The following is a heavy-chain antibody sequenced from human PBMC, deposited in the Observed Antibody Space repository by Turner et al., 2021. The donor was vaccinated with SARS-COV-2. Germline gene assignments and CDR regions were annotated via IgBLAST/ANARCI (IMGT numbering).Heavy chain of an antibody. J-gene: IGHJ6*03. V-gene: IGHV3-33*01. CDR3: ARARYGSGSFLGYYMDV. D-gene: IGHD3-10*01. CDR1: GFTFSSYG. Sequence: QVQLVESGGGVVQPGRSLRLSCAASGFTFSSYGMHWVRQAPGKGVEWVAVIRYDGSNNYYADSGKGRFTISRDNSKNTLYLQMSSRRAEDTAVYYCARARYGSGSFLGYYMDVWGKGTTVTVSS. CDR2: IRYDGSNN.